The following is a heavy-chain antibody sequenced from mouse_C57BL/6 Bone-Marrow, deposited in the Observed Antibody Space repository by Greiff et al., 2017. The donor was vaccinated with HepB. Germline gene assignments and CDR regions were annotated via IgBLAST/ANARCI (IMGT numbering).Heavy chain of an antibody. Sequence: EVQVVESGGDLVKPGGSLKLSCAASGFTFSSYGMSWVRQTPDKRLEWVATISSGGSYTYYPDSVKGRFTISRDNAKNTLYLQMSSLKSEDTAMYYCARQGSSGQFAYWGQGTLVTVSA. J-gene: IGHJ3*01. CDR1: GFTFSSYG. D-gene: IGHD3-2*02. CDR3: ARQGSSGQFAY. CDR2: ISSGGSYT. V-gene: IGHV5-6*01.